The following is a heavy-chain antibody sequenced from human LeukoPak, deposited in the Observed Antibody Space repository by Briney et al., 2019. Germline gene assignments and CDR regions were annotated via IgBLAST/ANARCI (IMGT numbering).Heavy chain of an antibody. D-gene: IGHD2-2*01. CDR2: IKQDGSEK. Sequence: GGSLRLSCAASGFTFSSYWMSWVRQVPGKGLEWVANIKQDGSEKYYVDSVKGRFTISRGNAKNSLYLQMNSLRAEDTAVYYCAKGDIVVTQSDYWGQGTLVTVSS. CDR3: AKGDIVVTQSDY. V-gene: IGHV3-7*01. CDR1: GFTFSSYW. J-gene: IGHJ4*02.